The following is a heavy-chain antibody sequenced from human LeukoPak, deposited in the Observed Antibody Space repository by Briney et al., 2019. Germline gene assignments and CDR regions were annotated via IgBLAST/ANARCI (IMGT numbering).Heavy chain of an antibody. J-gene: IGHJ4*02. V-gene: IGHV4-59*01. Sequence: SETLSLTCTVSGGSISSYYWSWIRQPPGKGLEWIGYIYYSGSTNYNPSLKSRVTISVDTSKNQFSLKLSSVTAADTAVYYCARRVHRSSWSSYFDYWGQETLVTVSS. CDR1: GGSISSYY. CDR3: ARRVHRSSWSSYFDY. CDR2: IYYSGST. D-gene: IGHD6-13*01.